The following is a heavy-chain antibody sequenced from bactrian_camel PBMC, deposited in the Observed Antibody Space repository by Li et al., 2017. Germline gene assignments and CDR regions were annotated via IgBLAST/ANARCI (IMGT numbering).Heavy chain of an antibody. CDR3: GMAFTGLARCHLAQMFGY. J-gene: IGHJ6*01. D-gene: IGHD1*01. Sequence: HVQLVESGGGSVQTGGSLRLSCAASGYTYRGNCMGWFRQAPGKPREAVAAISTCSSTGTSGESTYYADSVKDRFTISQDSAKTSVTLQMNSLKPDDTAIYYCGMAFTGLARCHLAQMFGYWGQGTQVTVS. V-gene: IGHV3S53*01. CDR2: ISTCSSTGTSGEST. CDR1: GYTYRGNC.